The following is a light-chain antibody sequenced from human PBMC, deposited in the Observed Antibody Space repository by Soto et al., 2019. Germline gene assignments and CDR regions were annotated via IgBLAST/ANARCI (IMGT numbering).Light chain of an antibody. Sequence: QSALTQPPSASGSPGQSVTISCTGTSSDVGGYKYVSWYQQKSGKAPKLIIYEVNERPSGVPDRFSGSKSDNTASLTVSGLQAEDEADYYCSAYAGSNNVVFGGGTKLTVL. CDR3: SAYAGSNNVV. CDR2: EVN. V-gene: IGLV2-8*01. CDR1: SSDVGGYKY. J-gene: IGLJ2*01.